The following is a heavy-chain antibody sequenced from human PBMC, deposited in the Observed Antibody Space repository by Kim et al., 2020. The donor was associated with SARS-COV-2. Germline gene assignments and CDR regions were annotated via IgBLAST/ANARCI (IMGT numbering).Heavy chain of an antibody. J-gene: IGHJ4*02. CDR3: ARHLVGYSGSYYRGHYFDY. Sequence: GESLQISCKGSGYSFTSYWIGWVRQMPGKGLEWMGIIYPGDSDTRYSPSFQGQVTISADKSISTAYLQWSSLKASDTAMYYCARHLVGYSGSYYRGHYFDYWGQGTLVTVSS. CDR1: GYSFTSYW. D-gene: IGHD1-26*01. CDR2: IYPGDSDT. V-gene: IGHV5-51*01.